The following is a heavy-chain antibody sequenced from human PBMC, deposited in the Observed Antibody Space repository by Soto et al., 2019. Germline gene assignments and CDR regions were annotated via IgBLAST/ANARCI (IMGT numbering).Heavy chain of an antibody. CDR3: ARAGTYSDC. D-gene: IGHD1-26*01. CDR1: GGSISSSSYY. V-gene: IGHV4-39*01. CDR2: IYYSGST. Sequence: SETLSLTCTVSGGSISSSSYYWGWIRQPPGKGLEWIGSIYYSGSTYYNPSLESRVTISVDTSKNQFSLKVRSMTAADTAVYYCARAGTYSDCWGQATLVTVSS. J-gene: IGHJ4*02.